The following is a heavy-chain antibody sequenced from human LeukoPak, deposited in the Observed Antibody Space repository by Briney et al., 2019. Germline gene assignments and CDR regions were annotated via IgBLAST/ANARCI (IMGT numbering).Heavy chain of an antibody. Sequence: SETLSLTCTVSGGSISSYYWSWIRQPPGKGLEWIGYIYYSGSTNYNPSLKSRATISVDTSKNQFSLKLSSVTAADTAVYYCARRSTYYDILTGYYRSQYYFDYWGQGTLVTVSS. V-gene: IGHV4-59*08. J-gene: IGHJ4*02. D-gene: IGHD3-9*01. CDR2: IYYSGST. CDR3: ARRSTYYDILTGYYRSQYYFDY. CDR1: GGSISSYY.